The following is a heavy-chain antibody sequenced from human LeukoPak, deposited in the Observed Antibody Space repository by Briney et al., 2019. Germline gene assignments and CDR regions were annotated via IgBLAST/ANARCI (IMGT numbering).Heavy chain of an antibody. V-gene: IGHV5-51*01. D-gene: IGHD5-18*01. Sequence: GESLQISCMGSGYRLICYWLAWARQMPGKGLEWMGIIYPGDSDTRYSPSFQGQVTISADKSISTAYLQWSSLKASDTAMYYRATPYRYNYRDYAYDIWGQGTMVTVSS. J-gene: IGHJ3*02. CDR1: GYRLICYW. CDR2: IYPGDSDT. CDR3: ATPYRYNYRDYAYDI.